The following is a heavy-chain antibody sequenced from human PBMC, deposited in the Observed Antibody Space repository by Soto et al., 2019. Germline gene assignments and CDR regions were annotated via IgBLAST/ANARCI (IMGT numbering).Heavy chain of an antibody. CDR3: ARYYYDSSGYYADAFDI. J-gene: IGHJ3*02. Sequence: SGPTLVNPTQTLTLTCTFSGFSLSTSGMCVSWIRQPPGKALEWLARIDWDDDKYYSTSLKTRLTISKDTSKNQVVLTMTNMDPVDTATYYCARYYYDSSGYYADAFDIWGQGTMVTVSS. CDR2: IDWDDDK. D-gene: IGHD3-22*01. CDR1: GFSLSTSGMC. V-gene: IGHV2-70*11.